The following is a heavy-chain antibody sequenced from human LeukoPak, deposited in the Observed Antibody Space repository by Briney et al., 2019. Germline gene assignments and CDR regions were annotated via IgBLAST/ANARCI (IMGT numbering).Heavy chain of an antibody. V-gene: IGHV3-7*01. CDR3: ARDPTGDY. CDR2: INQDGGEK. J-gene: IGHJ4*02. Sequence: GGSLRLSCAASGFTFRTYWMSWVRQAPGKGLEWVANINQDGGEKSYVDSVKGRSTISRDNAKNSLYLEMNSLRAEDTAVYYCARDPTGDYWGQGTLVTVSS. CDR1: GFTFRTYW.